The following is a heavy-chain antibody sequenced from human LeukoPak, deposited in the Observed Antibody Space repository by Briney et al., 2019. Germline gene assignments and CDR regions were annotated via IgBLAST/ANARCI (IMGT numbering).Heavy chain of an antibody. CDR2: ISGSGGST. Sequence: GGSLRLSCAASGFTFSSYAMSWVRPAPGEGLEWFSAISGSGGSTYYADSVKGRFTISRNNSKNTLYLQMNSLRAEDTAVYYCAKPPTYYHDSSGYYYWGQGTLVTVSS. V-gene: IGHV3-23*01. CDR3: AKPPTYYHDSSGYYY. D-gene: IGHD3-22*01. J-gene: IGHJ4*02. CDR1: GFTFSSYA.